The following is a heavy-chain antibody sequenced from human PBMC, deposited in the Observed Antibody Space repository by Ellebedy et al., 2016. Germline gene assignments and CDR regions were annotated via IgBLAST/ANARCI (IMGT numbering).Heavy chain of an antibody. CDR3: ARIPAGSRGSALNWFDP. CDR2: IYYSGST. J-gene: IGHJ5*02. D-gene: IGHD3-10*01. Sequence: SETLSLTCTVSGGSITTTDYYWGWIRQPPGKGLEWIGTIYYSGSTFHNPSLSLKRRVTVSVDTSNNQFSLKLSSVTAADPAVYYCARIPAGSRGSALNWFDPWGQGTLVTVSS. V-gene: IGHV4-39*07. CDR1: GGSITTTDYY.